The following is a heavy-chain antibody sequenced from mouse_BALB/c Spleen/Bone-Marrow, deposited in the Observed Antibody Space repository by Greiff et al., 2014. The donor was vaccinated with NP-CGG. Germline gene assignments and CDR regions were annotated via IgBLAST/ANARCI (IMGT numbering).Heavy chain of an antibody. V-gene: IGHV1S132*01. Sequence: QVQLQQPGAELVRPGASVKLSCKTSGYIFTSYGIHWIRQRSGQGLEWIARIYPGTGSNYYNEKFKGKATLTADKSSSTAYMQLSSLKSEDSAVYFCARTSNPAMDYWGQGTSVTVSS. CDR1: GYIFTSYG. CDR2: IYPGTGSN. J-gene: IGHJ4*01. D-gene: IGHD2-5*01. CDR3: ARTSNPAMDY.